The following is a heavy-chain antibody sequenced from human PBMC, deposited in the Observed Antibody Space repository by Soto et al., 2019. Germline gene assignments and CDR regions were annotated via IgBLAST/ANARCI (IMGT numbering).Heavy chain of an antibody. Sequence: SETLSLTCSVSGGSMRSEGYYWSWIRQPPGKGLEWIGEINQSGITNYNPSLKSRVTISEDASKNQFSLKLSSVTAADTAVYYCARGNGIASRPADYGGQGTLVTVS. CDR1: GGSMRSEGYY. CDR3: ARGNGIASRPADY. V-gene: IGHV4-34*01. D-gene: IGHD6-13*01. J-gene: IGHJ4*02. CDR2: INQSGIT.